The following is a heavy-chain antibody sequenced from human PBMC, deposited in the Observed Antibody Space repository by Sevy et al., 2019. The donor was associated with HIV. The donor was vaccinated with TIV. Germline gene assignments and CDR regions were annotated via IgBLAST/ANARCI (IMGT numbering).Heavy chain of an antibody. CDR3: ARDLPPSATTVAHFDS. Sequence: GGSLRLSCAASGFTFSSYEMNWVRQAPGKGLEWVSYISNSGTTRSYSDSVRGRFTISRDNAGNSLYLQMKSLRAEDTAVYYCARDLPPSATTVAHFDSGAREPWSPSPQ. V-gene: IGHV3-48*03. J-gene: IGHJ4*02. CDR2: ISNSGTTR. D-gene: IGHD4-17*01. CDR1: GFTFSSYE.